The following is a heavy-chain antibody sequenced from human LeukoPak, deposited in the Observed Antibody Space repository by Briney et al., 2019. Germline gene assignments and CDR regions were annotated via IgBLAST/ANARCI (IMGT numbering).Heavy chain of an antibody. CDR3: ARGPIQQWLYNGMDV. CDR1: EFTFGDHA. Sequence: GRSLRLSCTASEFTFGDHAMSWVRQAPGKGLGWGGFIRSRAYGGTTEYAPAVKGRFLISRDDSKSIAYLHMNSLKTEDTAVYYCARGPIQQWLYNGMDVWGQGTTVSVSS. CDR2: IRSRAYGGTT. V-gene: IGHV3-49*04. J-gene: IGHJ6*02. D-gene: IGHD5-18*01.